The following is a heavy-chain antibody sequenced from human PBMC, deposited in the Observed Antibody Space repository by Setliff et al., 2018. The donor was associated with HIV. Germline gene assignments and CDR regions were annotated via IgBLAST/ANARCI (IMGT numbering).Heavy chain of an antibody. V-gene: IGHV3-15*01. CDR2: IKSKADGGTT. J-gene: IGHJ4*02. CDR3: TTDGMFSSDLGGH. Sequence: PGGSLRLSCAASGLSLRDAWMSWVRQAPGKGLEWVGRIKSKADGGTTNYAAPVKGRFTISTDDSKNTLYLQMNSLKAEDTALYYCTTDGMFSSDLGGHWGQGTLVTVSS. CDR1: GLSLRDAW. D-gene: IGHD6-19*01.